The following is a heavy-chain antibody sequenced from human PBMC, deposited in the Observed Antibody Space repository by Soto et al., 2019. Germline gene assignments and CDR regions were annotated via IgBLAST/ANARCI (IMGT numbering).Heavy chain of an antibody. CDR2: INHSGST. CDR1: GGSFSGYY. J-gene: IGHJ4*02. Sequence: SETLSLTCAVYGGSFSGYYWSWIRQPPGKGLEWIGEINHSGSTNYNPSLKSRVTISVDTSKNQFSLKLSSVTAADTAVYYCAGGTIAAAGTRVDYWGQGTLVTVSS. D-gene: IGHD6-13*01. CDR3: AGGTIAAAGTRVDY. V-gene: IGHV4-34*01.